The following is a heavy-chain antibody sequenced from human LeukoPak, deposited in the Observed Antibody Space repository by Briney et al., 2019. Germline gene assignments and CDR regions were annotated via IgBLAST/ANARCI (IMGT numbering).Heavy chain of an antibody. D-gene: IGHD6-19*01. CDR2: IPASGGST. J-gene: IGHJ4*02. CDR1: GFTFSSYA. V-gene: IGHV3-23*01. CDR3: AKGSSTGWSQYFDY. Sequence: PGGSLRLSCAASGFTFSSYAMSWVRQAPGKGLEWVSAIPASGGSTFYADSVKGRFTISRDNSKNTLYLQVNSLRAEDTAVYYCAKGSSTGWSQYFDYWGQGTLVTVSS.